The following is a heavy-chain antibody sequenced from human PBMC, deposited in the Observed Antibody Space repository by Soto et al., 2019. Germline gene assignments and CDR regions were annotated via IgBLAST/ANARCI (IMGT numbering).Heavy chain of an antibody. Sequence: QLVESGGGVVQPGRSLRLSCAASGFIFSNYDMHWVRQAPGKGLEWVAVVSKDVNSKYYVGSVQGRFTISRDNSKNTLYLQRNSLRAEDTAMYYCTRGIKGGLDPWGQGTLVTVSS. J-gene: IGHJ5*02. CDR1: GFIFSNYD. CDR2: VSKDVNSK. V-gene: IGHV3-30-3*01. CDR3: TRGIKGGLDP.